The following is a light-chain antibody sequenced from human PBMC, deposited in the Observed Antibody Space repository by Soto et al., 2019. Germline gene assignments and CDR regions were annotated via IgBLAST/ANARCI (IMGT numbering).Light chain of an antibody. V-gene: IGKV1-39*01. J-gene: IGKJ1*01. CDR2: AAS. CDR3: QQANSFPQTWT. Sequence: DIQMTQSPSSLSASVGDRVTITCRASQSISSYLNWYQQKPGKAPKLLIYAASSLQSGVPSRFSGSGSGTDFTLTISSLQPEAFATYYCQQANSFPQTWTFGQGTKVDIK. CDR1: QSISSY.